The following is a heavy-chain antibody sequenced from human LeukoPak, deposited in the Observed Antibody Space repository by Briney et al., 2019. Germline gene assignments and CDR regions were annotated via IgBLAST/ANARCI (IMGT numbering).Heavy chain of an antibody. CDR2: INHSGST. CDR3: ARDSNYYGSGSYYDY. J-gene: IGHJ4*02. CDR1: GGSFSGYY. Sequence: PSETLSLTCAVYGGSFSGYYWSWIRQPPGKGLEWIGEINHSGSTNSNPSLKSRVTVSVDTSKNLFSLKLSSVTAADTAVYYCARDSNYYGSGSYYDYWGQGTLVTVSS. D-gene: IGHD3-10*01. V-gene: IGHV4-34*01.